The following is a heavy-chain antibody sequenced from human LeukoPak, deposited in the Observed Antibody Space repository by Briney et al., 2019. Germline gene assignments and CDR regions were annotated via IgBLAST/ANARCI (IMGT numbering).Heavy chain of an antibody. V-gene: IGHV4-39*01. CDR3: ARQQSGYVGGYYYYMDV. CDR1: GGSISSSSYY. Sequence: SETLSLTCTVSGGSISSSSYYWGWIRQPPGKGLELIGSIYYSGSTYYNPSLKSRVTISVDTSKNQFSLKLSSVTAADTAVYYCARQQSGYVGGYYYYMDVWGKGTTVTVSS. D-gene: IGHD5-12*01. J-gene: IGHJ6*03. CDR2: IYYSGST.